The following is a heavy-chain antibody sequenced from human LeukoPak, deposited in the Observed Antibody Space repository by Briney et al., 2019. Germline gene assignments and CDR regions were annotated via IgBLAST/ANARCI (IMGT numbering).Heavy chain of an antibody. CDR3: AGLPHTPYDPPQYYFDY. V-gene: IGHV1-69*13. Sequence: SVKVSCKASGGTFIIYAISWVRQAPGQGLEWMGGIIPIFGTANYAQKFQGRVTITADESTSTAYMELSSLRSEDTAVYYCAGLPHTPYDPPQYYFDYWGQGTLVTVSS. CDR1: GGTFIIYA. D-gene: IGHD3-22*01. J-gene: IGHJ4*02. CDR2: IIPIFGTA.